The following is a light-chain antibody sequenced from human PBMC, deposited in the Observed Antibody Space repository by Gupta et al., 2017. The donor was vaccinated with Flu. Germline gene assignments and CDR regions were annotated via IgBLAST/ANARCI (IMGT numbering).Light chain of an antibody. J-gene: IGLJ1*01. V-gene: IGLV3-21*02. CDR3: QVWDSSSDHPGV. CDR2: DDT. CDR1: NIGSRS. Sequence: SYLLTQPPSVSVAPGGTARITCGGKNIGSRSVPWYQQKPGQAPLLVVYDDTDRPSGIPYRFFGFNSGDTATLTINRVEAGDEADYYCQVWDSSSDHPGVFGTGTKLTVL.